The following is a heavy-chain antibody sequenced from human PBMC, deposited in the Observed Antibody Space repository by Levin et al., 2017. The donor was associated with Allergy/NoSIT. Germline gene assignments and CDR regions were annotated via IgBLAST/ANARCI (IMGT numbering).Heavy chain of an antibody. CDR1: GFTFSSYS. J-gene: IGHJ3*02. CDR3: ARFNDAFDI. CDR2: ISSSSSYI. Sequence: VASVKVSCAASGFTFSSYSMNWVRQAPGKGLEWVSSISSSSSYIYYADSVKGRFTISRDNAKNSLYLQMNSLRAEDTAVYYCARFNDAFDIWGQGTMVTVSS. V-gene: IGHV3-21*01.